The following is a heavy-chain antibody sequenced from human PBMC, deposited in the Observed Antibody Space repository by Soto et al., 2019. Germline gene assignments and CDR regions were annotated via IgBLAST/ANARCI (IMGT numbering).Heavy chain of an antibody. CDR3: GRALRGFSAFDI. D-gene: IGHD3-16*01. Sequence: PSETLSLTCTVSSGSISSTNWWSWVRQPPGKGLEWIGEIYHSGSINYNPSLNSRVTISVDKSKNHFSLTLSSVTAADTAVYYWGRALRGFSAFDIWGQGTLVTVSS. J-gene: IGHJ3*02. CDR1: SGSISSTNW. CDR2: IYHSGSI. V-gene: IGHV4-4*02.